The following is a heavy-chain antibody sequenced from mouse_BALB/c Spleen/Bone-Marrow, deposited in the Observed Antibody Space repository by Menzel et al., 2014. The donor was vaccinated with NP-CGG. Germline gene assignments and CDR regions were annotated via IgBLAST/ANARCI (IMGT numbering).Heavy chain of an antibody. CDR2: INPDSSTI. CDR1: GFDFSRYW. Sequence: EVQGVESGGGLVQPGGSLELSCAASGFDFSRYWMSWVRQAPGKGLEWIGEINPDSSTINYTPSLKDKFIISRDNAKNTLYPQMSKVRSEDTALYYCARQGYYGKGDYWGQGTTLTVSS. V-gene: IGHV4-1*02. CDR3: ARQGYYGKGDY. D-gene: IGHD2-1*01. J-gene: IGHJ2*01.